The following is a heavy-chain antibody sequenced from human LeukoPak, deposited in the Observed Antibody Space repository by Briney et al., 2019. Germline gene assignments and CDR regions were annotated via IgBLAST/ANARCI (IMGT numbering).Heavy chain of an antibody. Sequence: GGSLRLSCAASGFTFDDYAMHWVRQGPGKGLEWVSLISGDGDSTYYADSVKGRFTISRDNSKNSLYLQMNSLRTEDTAFYYCAKDNTHIGELFQHWGQGTPVTVSS. V-gene: IGHV3-43*02. CDR1: GFTFDDYA. CDR2: ISGDGDST. J-gene: IGHJ1*01. CDR3: AKDNTHIGELFQH. D-gene: IGHD5-12*01.